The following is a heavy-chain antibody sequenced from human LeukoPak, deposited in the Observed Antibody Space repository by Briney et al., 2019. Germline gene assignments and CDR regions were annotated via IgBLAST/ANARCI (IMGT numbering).Heavy chain of an antibody. J-gene: IGHJ4*02. Sequence: GGSLRLSYSVSGFSFSDYAINWVRQAPGKGLEWVAFIRGKAYGETTDYAASVKGRFSISRDEFDSITYLQMNSLKTEDAAVYYCARGSDSNFGARDGFDYWGQGTLVTVSS. CDR1: GFSFSDYA. CDR2: IRGKAYGETT. CDR3: ARGSDSNFGARDGFDY. V-gene: IGHV3-49*04. D-gene: IGHD3-16*01.